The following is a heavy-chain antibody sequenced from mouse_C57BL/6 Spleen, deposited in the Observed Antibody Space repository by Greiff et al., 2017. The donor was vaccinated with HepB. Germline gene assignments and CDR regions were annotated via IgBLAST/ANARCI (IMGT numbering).Heavy chain of an antibody. D-gene: IGHD2-3*01. CDR3: ARSGMGRDYAIDY. J-gene: IGHJ4*01. CDR1: GYSFTDYN. CDR2: INPNYGTT. V-gene: IGHV1-39*01. Sequence: EVQLQQSGPELVKPGASVQISCKASGYSFTDYNMNWVKQSNGKSLEWIGVINPNYGTTSYNQKFKGKATLTVDQSSSTAYMQLNSQTSEDSAVYYWARSGMGRDYAIDYWGQGTSVTGST.